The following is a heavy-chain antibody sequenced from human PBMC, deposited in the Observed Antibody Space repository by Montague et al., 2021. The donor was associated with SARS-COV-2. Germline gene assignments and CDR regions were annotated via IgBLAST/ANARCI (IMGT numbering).Heavy chain of an antibody. CDR3: ARDSRTSGWGYWYHGLDV. V-gene: IGHV4-59*01. D-gene: IGHD6-19*01. Sequence: SETLSLTCTVSGGSISSYYWSWIRQPPGKGLEWIGYIPYSGSTNYNPSLKSRVTISVDTSKNHFTLRLSSVTAADTAVYYCARDSRTSGWGYWYHGLDVWGQGTTVTVSS. J-gene: IGHJ6*02. CDR2: IPYSGST. CDR1: GGSISSYY.